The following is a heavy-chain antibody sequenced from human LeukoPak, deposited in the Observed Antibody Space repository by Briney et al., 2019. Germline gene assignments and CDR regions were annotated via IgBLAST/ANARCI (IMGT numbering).Heavy chain of an antibody. J-gene: IGHJ4*02. D-gene: IGHD2-2*01. CDR1: GGTFSSYT. Sequence: GASVKVSCKASGGTFSSYTISWVRQAPGQGLEWMGRIIPILGIANYAQKFQGRVTITADKSTSTAYVELSSLRSEDTAVYYCARDLGIVVVPAVHFDYWGQGTLVTVSS. CDR3: ARDLGIVVVPAVHFDY. CDR2: IIPILGIA. V-gene: IGHV1-69*04.